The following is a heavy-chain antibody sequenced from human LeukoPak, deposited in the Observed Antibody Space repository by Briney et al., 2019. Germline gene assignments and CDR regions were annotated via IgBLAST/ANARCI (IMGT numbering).Heavy chain of an antibody. CDR1: GGTFSSYA. J-gene: IGHJ6*02. CDR2: IIPIFGTA. D-gene: IGHD6-6*01. Sequence: SVKVSCKASGGTFSSYAISWVRQAPGQGLEWMGGIIPIFGTANYAQKFQGRVTITADESTSTAYMELSSLRSEDTAVYYCARLIAARPQPPYYYYGMDVWGQGTTVTVSS. V-gene: IGHV1-69*13. CDR3: ARLIAARPQPPYYYYGMDV.